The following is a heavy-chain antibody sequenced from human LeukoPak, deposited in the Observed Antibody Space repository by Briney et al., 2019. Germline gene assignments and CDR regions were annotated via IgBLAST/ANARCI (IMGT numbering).Heavy chain of an antibody. Sequence: GGSLRLSCAASRFTFSSYSMNWVRQAPGKGLEWVSYISSSSSTIYYADSVKGRFTISRDNAKNSLYLQMSSLRAEDTAVYYCGRDGTAPGLYFDLWGQGTLVTVSS. V-gene: IGHV3-48*04. D-gene: IGHD6-13*01. J-gene: IGHJ4*01. CDR2: ISSSSSTI. CDR1: RFTFSSYS. CDR3: GRDGTAPGLYFDL.